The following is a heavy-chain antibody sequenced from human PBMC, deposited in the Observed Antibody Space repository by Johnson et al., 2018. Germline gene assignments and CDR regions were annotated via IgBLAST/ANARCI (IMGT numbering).Heavy chain of an antibody. CDR1: GFSFSAYT. CDR3: ESDSTFLVPLYFGH. D-gene: IGHD3-3*01. J-gene: IGHJ4*02. Sequence: VQLVESGGGLVKPGGSLRLSCATSGFSFSAYTMNWVRQAPGKGLEWDSSISSSSSGRYYVDSVQGRFTISRDNARGSLYLQMDSRRAEDTAVYFCESDSTFLVPLYFGHWCQGTLVIFSS. V-gene: IGHV3-21*01. CDR2: ISSSSSGR.